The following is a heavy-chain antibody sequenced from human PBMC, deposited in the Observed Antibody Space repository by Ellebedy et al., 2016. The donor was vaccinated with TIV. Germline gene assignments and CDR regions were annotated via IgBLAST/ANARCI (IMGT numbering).Heavy chain of an antibody. D-gene: IGHD3-10*01. V-gene: IGHV4-34*01. CDR1: VESFSGFY. Sequence: SETLSLTXAVYVESFSGFYWNWIRQPPGSGLEWVGEINDSGSTKYNPPLKSRVTISADKTKNQFSLKLTSVTAADTAVYYCASGRGPYGSGSYYKGPLPYWGQGTLVTVSS. CDR3: ASGRGPYGSGSYYKGPLPY. CDR2: INDSGST. J-gene: IGHJ4*02.